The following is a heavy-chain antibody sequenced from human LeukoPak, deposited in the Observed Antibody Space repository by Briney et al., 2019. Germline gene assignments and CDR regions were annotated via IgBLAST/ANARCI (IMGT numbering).Heavy chain of an antibody. Sequence: SETLSLTCAVYGGSFCGYYWSWIRQPPGEGREWIGEINHSGSTNYNTSLKSRVTISVDTSKNQFSLKLSSVTAADTAVYYCARLRLDIVVVPAANYYYYYGMDVWGKGTTVTVSS. J-gene: IGHJ6*04. D-gene: IGHD2-2*03. CDR2: INHSGST. CDR3: ARLRLDIVVVPAANYYYYYGMDV. V-gene: IGHV4-34*01. CDR1: GGSFCGYY.